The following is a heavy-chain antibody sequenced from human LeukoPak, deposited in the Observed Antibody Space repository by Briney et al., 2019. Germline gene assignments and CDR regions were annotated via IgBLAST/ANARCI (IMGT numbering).Heavy chain of an antibody. CDR3: ARYYYDSSGYYSLFDY. CDR1: GYTFTSYY. D-gene: IGHD3-22*01. CDR2: INPSGGST. Sequence: ASVKVSCKASGYTFTSYYMHWVRQAPGQGLEWMGIINPSGGSTSYAQKFQGRVTMTRDMSTSTVYMELSSLRSEDTAVYHCARYYYDSSGYYSLFDYWGQGTLVTVSS. J-gene: IGHJ4*02. V-gene: IGHV1-46*01.